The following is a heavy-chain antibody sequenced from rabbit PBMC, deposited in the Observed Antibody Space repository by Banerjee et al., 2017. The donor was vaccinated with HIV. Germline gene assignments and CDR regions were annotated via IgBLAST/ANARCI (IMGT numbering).Heavy chain of an antibody. CDR2: IYTSIGST. V-gene: IGHV1S43*01. D-gene: IGHD1-1*01. CDR1: GIDFSSGYY. CDR3: ARRDSNSGYGMDL. J-gene: IGHJ6*01. Sequence: QQQLEESGGGLVKPGGTLTLTCKASGIDFSSGYYMCWVRQAPGKGLEWIGCIYTSIGSTWYASWAKGRFTISRSTSLNTVDLKMTSLTAADTATYFCARRDSNSGYGMDLWGPGTLVTVS.